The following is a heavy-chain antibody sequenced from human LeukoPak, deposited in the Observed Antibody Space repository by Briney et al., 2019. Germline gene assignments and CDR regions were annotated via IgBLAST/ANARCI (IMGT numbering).Heavy chain of an antibody. V-gene: IGHV4-61*02. CDR1: GGSISSGSYY. CDR3: AREGWIYYYFDY. Sequence: SETLSLTCTVSGGSISSGSYYWSWIRQPAGKGLEWIGRIYSSGSTNYNPSLKSRVTISLDASKNQFSLELSSVTAADTAVYYCAREGWIYYYFDYWGQGTLVTVSS. CDR2: IYSSGST. D-gene: IGHD5-12*01. J-gene: IGHJ4*02.